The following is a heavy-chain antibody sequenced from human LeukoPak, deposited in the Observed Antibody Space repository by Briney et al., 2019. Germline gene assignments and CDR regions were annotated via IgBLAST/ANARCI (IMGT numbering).Heavy chain of an antibody. V-gene: IGHV3-21*01. J-gene: IGHJ3*02. CDR1: GFTFSDYS. CDR2: ISGKSSYI. CDR3: EKIFDRYSGSWDAFDI. Sequence: GGSLRLSCAASGFTFSDYSMNWVRQAPGKGLEWVSSISGKSSYIYYADSVKGQFTISRDNARKSVYLQMNSLRAEDTAVYFCEKIFDRYSGSWDAFDIWGQGTLVTVSS. D-gene: IGHD1-26*01.